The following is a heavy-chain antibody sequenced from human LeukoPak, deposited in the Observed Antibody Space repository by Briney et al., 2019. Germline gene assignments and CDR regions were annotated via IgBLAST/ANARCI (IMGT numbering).Heavy chain of an antibody. J-gene: IGHJ6*03. CDR1: GYTFTSYG. D-gene: IGHD3-3*01. CDR3: ARRVMDDFWSGYTYYMDV. CDR2: ISTYNGNT. V-gene: IGHV1-18*01. Sequence: ASVKVSCKASGYTFTSYGISWVRQAPGQGLEWMGWISTYNGNTNYAQKLQGRVTMTTDTSTSTAYMEVRSLRSEATAVYYCARRVMDDFWSGYTYYMDVWGKGTTVTVSS.